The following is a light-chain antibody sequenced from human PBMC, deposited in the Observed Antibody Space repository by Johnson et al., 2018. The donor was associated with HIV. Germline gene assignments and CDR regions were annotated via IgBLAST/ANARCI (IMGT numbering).Light chain of an antibody. J-gene: IGLJ1*01. CDR2: ENN. CDR3: GTWDRSLSAGGV. V-gene: IGLV1-51*02. CDR1: TSNIGNTY. Sequence: QSVLTQPPSLSAAPGQKVTISCSVSTSNIGNTYVSWYQQLPGTAPKLLIYENNKRPSGIPDRFSGSKSGTSATLGITGLQTGYEAEYYCGTWDRSLSAGGVFVTWTKFTVL.